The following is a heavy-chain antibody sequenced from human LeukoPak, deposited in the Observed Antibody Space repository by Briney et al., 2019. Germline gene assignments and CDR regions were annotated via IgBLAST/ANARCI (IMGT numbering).Heavy chain of an antibody. J-gene: IGHJ4*02. D-gene: IGHD3-10*01. CDR3: TIRGGTRATLNDY. CDR2: ISAYNGNT. CDR1: GGTFSSYA. V-gene: IGHV1-18*01. Sequence: GASVKVSCKASGGTFSSYALSWVRQAPGQGLEWMGWISAYNGNTNYAQKLQGRVTMTTDTSTSTAYMELRSLRSDDTAVYYCTIRGGTRATLNDYWGQGTLVTVSS.